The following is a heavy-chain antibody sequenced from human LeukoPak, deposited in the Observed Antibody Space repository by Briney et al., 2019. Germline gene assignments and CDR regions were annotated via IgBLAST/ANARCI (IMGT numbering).Heavy chain of an antibody. Sequence: ASLKVSCKASGHTFIDYYIHWVRQAPGQGLEWMGRIHPNSAATEYAENFQGRVTMTRDTSISTAYMELSRVTSDDTAVYYCARDLPSTSNWELDYWGQGTLVTVSS. CDR2: IHPNSAAT. CDR3: ARDLPSTSNWELDY. J-gene: IGHJ4*02. CDR1: GHTFIDYY. V-gene: IGHV1-2*06. D-gene: IGHD7-27*01.